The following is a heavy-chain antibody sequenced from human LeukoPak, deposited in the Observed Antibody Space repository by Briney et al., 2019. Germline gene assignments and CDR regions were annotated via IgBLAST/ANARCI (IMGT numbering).Heavy chain of an antibody. V-gene: IGHV3-7*05. D-gene: IGHD2-21*01. CDR3: PRIPPRYFN. CDR2: KQQDASEK. Sequence: GRTLSLSCAASVFALSSYWMVLVRQAPGRGVEWVANKQQDASEKYYVDSVRGRFTISRDNAKNSLYLQMNSLRAEDTAVYYWPRIPPRYFNGGQGTLVTVSS. J-gene: IGHJ4*02. CDR1: VFALSSYW.